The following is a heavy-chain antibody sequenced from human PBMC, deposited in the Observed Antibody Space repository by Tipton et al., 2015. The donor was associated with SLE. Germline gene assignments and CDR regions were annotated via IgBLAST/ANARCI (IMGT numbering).Heavy chain of an antibody. CDR2: IYHSGST. V-gene: IGHV4-38-2*01. Sequence: TLSLTCAVFGFSISSGYYWGWIRQPPGKGLEWIGSIYHSGSTYYNPALKSRVTISVDTSRNQFSLKLSPVTAADTAVYYCACKEATIGAFDSWGQGTMVTVSS. D-gene: IGHD5-12*01. CDR1: GFSISSGYY. J-gene: IGHJ3*02. CDR3: ACKEATIGAFDS.